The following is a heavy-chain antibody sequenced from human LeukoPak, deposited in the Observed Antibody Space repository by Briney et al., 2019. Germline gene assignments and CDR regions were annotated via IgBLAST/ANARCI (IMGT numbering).Heavy chain of an antibody. Sequence: GGSLRLSCAASGFSFSDYWMSWVSQAPGRGLEWVGNINQDGSQNSSVDSVKGRFTISRDNAKNSLYLQMNSLGAEDTALYYCAREVTASSFDILGQGTMVTVSS. CDR1: GFSFSDYW. V-gene: IGHV3-7*01. D-gene: IGHD2-21*02. CDR3: AREVTASSFDI. J-gene: IGHJ3*02. CDR2: INQDGSQN.